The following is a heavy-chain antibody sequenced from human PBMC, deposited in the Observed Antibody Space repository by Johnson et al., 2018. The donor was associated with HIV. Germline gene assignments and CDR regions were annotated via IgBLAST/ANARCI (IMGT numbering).Heavy chain of an antibody. CDR3: AKARKDYSSNFGVGDVFDI. J-gene: IGHJ3*02. D-gene: IGHD6-13*01. CDR1: GFTFSSYG. V-gene: IGHV3-33*06. CDR2: IWYDGSNK. Sequence: VQLVESGGGVVQPGRSLRLSCAASGFTFSSYGMHWVRQAPGKGLEWVAVIWYDGSNKYYADSVKGRFTISRDNSKNTLYLQMNSLRAEDTAVYYCAKARKDYSSNFGVGDVFDIWGQGTMVIVSS.